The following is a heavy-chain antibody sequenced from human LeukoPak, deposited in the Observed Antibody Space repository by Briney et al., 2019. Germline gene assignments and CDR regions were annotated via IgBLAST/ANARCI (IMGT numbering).Heavy chain of an antibody. D-gene: IGHD5/OR15-5a*01. CDR2: ISGSGGST. V-gene: IGHV3-23*01. CDR1: GFTFSSYA. Sequence: GGSLRLSCAASGFTFSSYAMSWVRQAPGKGLEWVSAISGSGGSTYYAVSVKGRFTISRDNSKNTLYLQMNSLRAEDTAVYYCAKDRLLIYDVFDYWGQGTLVTISS. J-gene: IGHJ4*02. CDR3: AKDRLLIYDVFDY.